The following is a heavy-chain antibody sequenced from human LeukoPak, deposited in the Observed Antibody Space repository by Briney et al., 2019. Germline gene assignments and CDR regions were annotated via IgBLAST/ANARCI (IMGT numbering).Heavy chain of an antibody. V-gene: IGHV1-45*02. Sequence: GASVTVSCKAPGDSVTYRYLDGVRQAPGQSLEWMGWSTPFNGNTNYAQKFQDRVTITRDRSMSTAYMELSSLRSEDTAMYYCAIGSDSGSYLDFQHWGQGTLVTVSS. CDR2: STPFNGNT. CDR3: AIGSDSGSYLDFQH. J-gene: IGHJ1*01. D-gene: IGHD1-26*01. CDR1: GDSVTYRY.